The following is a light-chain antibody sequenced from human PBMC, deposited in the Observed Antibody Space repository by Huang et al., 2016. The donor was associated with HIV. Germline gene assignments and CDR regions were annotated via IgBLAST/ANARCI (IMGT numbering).Light chain of an antibody. V-gene: IGKV3-20*01. J-gene: IGKJ1*01. Sequence: EIVLTQSPGSLSLSPGEGATLSCRASQSVNNNYLAWYQQKPGQAPRLLIFSASIRATGIPDRFGGSGSGTDFTLTIRSLEPEDFAMYYCQQYGSSPWTFGQGTKVEVK. CDR2: SAS. CDR1: QSVNNNY. CDR3: QQYGSSPWT.